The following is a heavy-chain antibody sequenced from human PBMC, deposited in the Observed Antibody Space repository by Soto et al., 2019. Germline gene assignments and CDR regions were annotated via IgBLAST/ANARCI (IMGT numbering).Heavy chain of an antibody. V-gene: IGHV3-33*01. D-gene: IGHD6-19*01. Sequence: GGSLRLSCAASGFTFSSYGMHWVRQAPGKGLEWVAVIWYDGSNKYYADSVKGRFTISRDNSKNTLYLQMNSLRAEDTAVYYCARDRGIAVAVYYFDYWGQGTLVTVSS. CDR3: ARDRGIAVAVYYFDY. CDR2: IWYDGSNK. J-gene: IGHJ4*02. CDR1: GFTFSSYG.